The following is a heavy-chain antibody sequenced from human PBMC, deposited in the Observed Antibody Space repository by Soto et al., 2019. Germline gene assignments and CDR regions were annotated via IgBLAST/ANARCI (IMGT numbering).Heavy chain of an antibody. CDR1: GGSISSYY. Sequence: SETLSLTCTVSGGSISSYYWSWIRQPPGKGLEWIGYIYYRGNTNYNPSLKSRVTISLDTSKNQFSLKLSSVTAADTAVYYCARHPGYYDILTGYSTYYFDYWGQGILVTVSS. D-gene: IGHD3-9*01. J-gene: IGHJ4*02. V-gene: IGHV4-59*08. CDR2: IYYRGNT. CDR3: ARHPGYYDILTGYSTYYFDY.